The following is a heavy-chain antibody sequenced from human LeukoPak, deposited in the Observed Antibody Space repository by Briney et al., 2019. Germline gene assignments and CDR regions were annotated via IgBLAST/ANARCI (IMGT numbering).Heavy chain of an antibody. J-gene: IGHJ3*02. CDR2: IKQDGGKK. CDR1: GFTFSNYW. V-gene: IGHV3-7*01. CDR3: ASAIEYNYSPGGFHI. D-gene: IGHD1-20*01. Sequence: PGGSLRLSCAASGFTFSNYWMSWVRQAPGRGLEWVANIKQDGGKKYYVDSVKGRFSVSRDNAKNSLYLQMNSLRAEDTALYYCASAIEYNYSPGGFHIWGQGTMVTVSS.